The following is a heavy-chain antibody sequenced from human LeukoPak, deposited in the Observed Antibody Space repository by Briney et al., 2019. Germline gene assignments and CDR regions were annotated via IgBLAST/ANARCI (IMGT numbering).Heavy chain of an antibody. CDR1: GYTFTSYY. J-gene: IGHJ5*02. V-gene: IGHV1-46*01. Sequence: ASVKVSCKASGYTFTSYYMHWVRQAPGQGLEWMGLINPSGGSTSYAQKFQGRVTMTRDTSTSTVYMELSSLRSEDTAVYYCARDPSPTVTTFWFDPWGQGTLVTVSS. CDR3: ARDPSPTVTTFWFDP. D-gene: IGHD4-17*01. CDR2: INPSGGST.